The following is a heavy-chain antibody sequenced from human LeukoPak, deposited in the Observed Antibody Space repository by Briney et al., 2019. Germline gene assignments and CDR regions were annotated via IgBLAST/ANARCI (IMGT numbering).Heavy chain of an antibody. CDR1: GFTFSRSS. Sequence: GGSLRLSCAASGFTFSRSSMSWVRQAPGKGPEWVSSITGSGTYIYYADLVKGRFTISRDNIQRSVYLQMNSLRAEDTAVYYCAREYYYDTDAGNYWGPGTLVTVSS. CDR2: ITGSGTYI. CDR3: AREYYYDTDAGNY. J-gene: IGHJ4*02. D-gene: IGHD3-22*01. V-gene: IGHV3-21*01.